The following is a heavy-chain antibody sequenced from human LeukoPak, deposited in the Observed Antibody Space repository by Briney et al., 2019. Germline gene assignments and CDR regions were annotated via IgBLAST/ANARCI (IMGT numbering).Heavy chain of an antibody. J-gene: IGHJ4*02. CDR1: GFTFSDAW. V-gene: IGHV4-38-2*01. CDR3: ARTDRRYCSSTSCYGESYFDY. D-gene: IGHD2-2*01. Sequence: PGGSLRLSCAASGFTFSDAWMSWVRQAPGKGLEWIGSIYYSGSTYYNPSLKSRVTISVDTSKNQFSLKLSSVTAADTAVYYCARTDRRYCSSTSCYGESYFDYWGQGTLVTVSS. CDR2: IYYSGST.